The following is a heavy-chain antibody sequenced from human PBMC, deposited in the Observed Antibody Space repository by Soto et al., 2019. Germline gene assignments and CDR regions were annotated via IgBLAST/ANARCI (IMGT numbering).Heavy chain of an antibody. V-gene: IGHV4-28*01. J-gene: IGHJ4*02. CDR3: ARREIQGPIDY. CDR1: GYSISSSNW. D-gene: IGHD1-26*01. CDR2: IYYSGTT. Sequence: PSETLSLTCAVSGYSISSSNWWGWIRQPPGKGLEWIGYIYYSGTTYYNPSLKSRATMSVDTSKNQFSLKLTSVTAVDTAVYYCARREIQGPIDYWGQGTPVTVSS.